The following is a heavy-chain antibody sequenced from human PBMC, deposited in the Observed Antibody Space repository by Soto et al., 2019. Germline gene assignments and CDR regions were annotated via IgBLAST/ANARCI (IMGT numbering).Heavy chain of an antibody. Sequence: GASVKVSCKASGYTFTSYGISWVRQAPGQGLEWMGWIGAYNGNTNYAQKLQGRVTMTTDTSTSTAYMELRSLRSDDTAVYYCARLEAFPSSTSYIYYYGMDVWGQGTTVTVSS. D-gene: IGHD2-2*01. CDR3: ARLEAFPSSTSYIYYYGMDV. J-gene: IGHJ6*02. CDR1: GYTFTSYG. CDR2: IGAYNGNT. V-gene: IGHV1-18*04.